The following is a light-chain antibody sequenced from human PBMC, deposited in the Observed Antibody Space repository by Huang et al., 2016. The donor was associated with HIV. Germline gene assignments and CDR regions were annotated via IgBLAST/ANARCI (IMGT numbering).Light chain of an antibody. CDR3: HKYYKTPTT. Sequence: DIVMTQSPDSLAVSLGERATINCKSNQSVLYSSNNKNHLAWYQQKPGQPPKLLIYWASTRESGVPDRFSGGGSGTDFTLTISSLQAEDVAVYYCHKYYKTPTTFGRGTKVEI. V-gene: IGKV4-1*01. J-gene: IGKJ1*01. CDR1: QSVLYSSNNKNH. CDR2: WAS.